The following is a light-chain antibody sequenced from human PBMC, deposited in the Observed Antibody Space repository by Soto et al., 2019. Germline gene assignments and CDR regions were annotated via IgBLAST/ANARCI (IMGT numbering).Light chain of an antibody. CDR3: HQYGSSPGT. CDR1: QSVSSSY. V-gene: IGKV3-20*01. J-gene: IGKJ3*01. CDR2: GAS. Sequence: EIVLTQSPGTLSLSPGERATLSCRASQSVSSSYLAWYQQKPGQAPRLLIYGASSSATGIPDRFSGSGSGTDFTLTISRLEPEDFAVYYCHQYGSSPGTFGPGTKGDIK.